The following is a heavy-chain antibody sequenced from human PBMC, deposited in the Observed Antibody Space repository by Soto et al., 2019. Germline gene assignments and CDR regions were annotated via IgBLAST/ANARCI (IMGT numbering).Heavy chain of an antibody. CDR1: GFSLSTSGVG. CDR2: IYWNDDK. CDR3: AHSIVGASGRYYYYGMDV. Sequence: ESGPTLVNPTQTLTLTCTFSGFSLSTSGVGVGWIRQPPGKALEWLALIYWNDDKRYSPSLKSRLTITKDTSKNQVVLTMTNMDPVDTATYYCAHSIVGASGRYYYYGMDVWGQGTTVTVSS. J-gene: IGHJ6*02. D-gene: IGHD1-26*01. V-gene: IGHV2-5*01.